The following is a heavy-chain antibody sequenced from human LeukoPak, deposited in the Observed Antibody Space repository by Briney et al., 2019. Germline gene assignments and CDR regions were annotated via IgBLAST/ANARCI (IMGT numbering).Heavy chain of an antibody. D-gene: IGHD2-2*01. CDR3: TRPPRGVVPAALGGYYYYMDV. J-gene: IGHJ6*03. V-gene: IGHV3-30*02. CDR2: IRDDGSNK. Sequence: GGSLRLSCAASGFTFSSYGMHWVRQAPGKGLEWVAVIRDDGSNKYYADSVKGRFTISRDNSKNTLYLQMNSLRAEDTAVYYCTRPPRGVVPAALGGYYYYMDVWGKGTTVTVSS. CDR1: GFTFSSYG.